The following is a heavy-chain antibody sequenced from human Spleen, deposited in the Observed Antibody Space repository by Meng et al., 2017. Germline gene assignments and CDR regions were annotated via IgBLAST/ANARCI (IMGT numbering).Heavy chain of an antibody. J-gene: IGHJ6*02. CDR2: IYHRGST. V-gene: IGHV4-38-2*01. Sequence: SETLSLTCAVSGYSISSGYYWGSIRHPPGKGLEWIGSIYHRGSTYYNPSLKSRVTISVDTSKHQSSLKLSSVTAADTAVYYCARGYCSGGSCYSGNYYYYYYGMDVWGQGTTVTVSS. CDR3: ARGYCSGGSCYSGNYYYYYYGMDV. D-gene: IGHD2-15*01. CDR1: GYSISSGYY.